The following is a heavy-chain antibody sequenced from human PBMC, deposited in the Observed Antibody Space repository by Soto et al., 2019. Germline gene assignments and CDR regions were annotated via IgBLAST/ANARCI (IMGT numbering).Heavy chain of an antibody. D-gene: IGHD1-7*01. CDR1: GFTFNTCV. CDR2: ISYSADKT. V-gene: IGHV3-23*01. J-gene: IGHJ3*01. Sequence: EVQLLESGGGLVQPGGSLRLSCAASGFTFNTCVILWLRQAPGKGVEWVSTISYSADKTHYAHSVKGRFTISRDNSRDTLFLQMNSLRADDAAVYYCARRARTATTNWGAFDVWGQGTMVTVSS. CDR3: ARRARTATTNWGAFDV.